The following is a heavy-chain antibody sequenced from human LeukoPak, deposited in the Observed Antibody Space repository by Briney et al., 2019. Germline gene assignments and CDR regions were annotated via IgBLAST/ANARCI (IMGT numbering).Heavy chain of an antibody. CDR1: GGTFSSYA. CDR2: ISAYNGNT. J-gene: IGHJ4*02. CDR3: ARDSLPYGDYGETFDS. D-gene: IGHD4-17*01. V-gene: IGHV1-18*01. Sequence: VASVMVSCTASGGTFSSYAISWVLQAPGQGLEWMGWISAYNGNTNYAQKLQGRATMTTDTSTSTAYMDLRSLRSDDTAVYYCARDSLPYGDYGETFDSWGQGTLVTVSS.